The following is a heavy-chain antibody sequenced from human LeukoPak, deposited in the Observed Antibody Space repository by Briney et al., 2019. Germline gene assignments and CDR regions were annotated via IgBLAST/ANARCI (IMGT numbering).Heavy chain of an antibody. CDR3: ARWVVTAADIDY. J-gene: IGHJ4*02. Sequence: GTSLRLSCAASGFTFSSHGMHWVRQAPGKGLEWVAVISYGGSKNQYTESVRGRFTLSRHNAMNTLYSQKNSLRSEHTAVYYCARWVVTAADIDYWGQGTLVTVSS. CDR2: ISYGGSKN. V-gene: IGHV3-30*03. CDR1: GFTFSSHG. D-gene: IGHD4-23*01.